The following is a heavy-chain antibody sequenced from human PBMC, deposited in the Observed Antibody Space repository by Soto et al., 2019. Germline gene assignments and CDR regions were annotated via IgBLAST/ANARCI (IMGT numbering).Heavy chain of an antibody. J-gene: IGHJ6*02. CDR2: IYYSGST. CDR1: GGSVSSGSYY. V-gene: IGHV4-61*01. CDR3: AREGHYYYGMDV. Sequence: SETLSLTCTVSGGSVSSGSYYWSWIRQPPGKGLEWIGYIYYSGSTNYNPSLKSRVTISVDTSKNQFSLKLSSVTAADTAVYYCAREGHYYYGMDVWGQGTTVTV.